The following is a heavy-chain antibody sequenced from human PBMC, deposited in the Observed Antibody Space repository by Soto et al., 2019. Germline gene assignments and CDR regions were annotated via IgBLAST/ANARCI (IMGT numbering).Heavy chain of an antibody. J-gene: IGHJ5*02. Sequence: SETLSLTCTVSGGSISSGGYYWRWIRQHPGKGLEWIGYIYYSGSTYYNPSLKSRVTISVDTSKNQFSLKLSSVTAADTAVYYCARDQGESSSWSANWFDPWGQGTLVTVSS. CDR3: ARDQGESSSWSANWFDP. CDR2: IYYSGST. CDR1: GGSISSGGYY. V-gene: IGHV4-31*03. D-gene: IGHD6-13*01.